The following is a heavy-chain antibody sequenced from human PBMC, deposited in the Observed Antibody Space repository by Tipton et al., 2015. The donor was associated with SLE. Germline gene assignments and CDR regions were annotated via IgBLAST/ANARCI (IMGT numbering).Heavy chain of an antibody. J-gene: IGHJ4*02. V-gene: IGHV3-30*02. CDR3: ARGAFGIATGFDF. CDR1: GFTFSSYG. D-gene: IGHD6-13*01. Sequence: GSLRLSCAASGFTFSSYGMHWVRQAPGKGLEWVAFIRYDGSNKYYADSVKGRFTISRDNSKNALYLQMNSLRAEDTAVYYCARGAFGIATGFDFWGQGTLVTVSS. CDR2: IRYDGSNK.